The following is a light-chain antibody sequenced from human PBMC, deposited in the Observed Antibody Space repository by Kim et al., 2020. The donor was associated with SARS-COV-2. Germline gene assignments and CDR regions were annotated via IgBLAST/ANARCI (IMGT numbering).Light chain of an antibody. Sequence: PGPTARITCSGDALPKQYAYWYQQQPGQAPVLVIYKDTERPSGIPERFSGSTSGTTVTLTISGVQAEDEADYYCQSADSSDTFWVFGGGTQLTVL. CDR2: KDT. CDR3: QSADSSDTFWV. CDR1: ALPKQY. V-gene: IGLV3-25*03. J-gene: IGLJ3*02.